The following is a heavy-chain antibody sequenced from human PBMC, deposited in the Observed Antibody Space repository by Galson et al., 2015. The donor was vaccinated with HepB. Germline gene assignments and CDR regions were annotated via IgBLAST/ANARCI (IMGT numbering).Heavy chain of an antibody. D-gene: IGHD2-2*01. CDR3: ARDRGYYAVGLDY. Sequence: SLRLSCAASGFTFSSYAMHWVRQAPGKGLEWVAVISYDGSNKYYADSVKGRFTISRDNSKNTLYLQMNSLRAEDTAVYYCARDRGYYAVGLDYWGQGTLVTVSS. J-gene: IGHJ4*02. CDR2: ISYDGSNK. V-gene: IGHV3-30-3*01. CDR1: GFTFSSYA.